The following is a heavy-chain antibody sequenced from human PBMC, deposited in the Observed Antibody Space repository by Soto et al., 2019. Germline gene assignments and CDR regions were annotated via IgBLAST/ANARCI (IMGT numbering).Heavy chain of an antibody. J-gene: IGHJ4*02. Sequence: QVQLVESGGGVVQPGRSLRLSCAASGFTFSSYGMHWVRQAPGQGLEWVAVISYDGSNKYYADAVKCRFTISIDNSKNTLYLQMNSLRAEDTAVYYCAKDMRPSERLQYSSGWPYYFDYWGQGTLCTVAS. CDR1: GFTFSSYG. D-gene: IGHD6-19*01. CDR3: AKDMRPSERLQYSSGWPYYFDY. CDR2: ISYDGSNK. V-gene: IGHV3-30*18.